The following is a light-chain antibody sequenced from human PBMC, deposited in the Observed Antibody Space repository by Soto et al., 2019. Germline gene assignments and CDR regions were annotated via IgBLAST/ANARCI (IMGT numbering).Light chain of an antibody. CDR2: WAS. Sequence: DIVMTQSPDSLAVSLGERATINCKSSQSVLYSSNNKNYLAWYQQKPGQPPKLLIYWASTRESGVPDRFSGSGSGTDFTLTISNLQAEDVAVYYGQQYYNTPPVTFGGGTKVEIK. V-gene: IGKV4-1*01. J-gene: IGKJ4*02. CDR1: QSVLYSSNNKNY. CDR3: QQYYNTPPVT.